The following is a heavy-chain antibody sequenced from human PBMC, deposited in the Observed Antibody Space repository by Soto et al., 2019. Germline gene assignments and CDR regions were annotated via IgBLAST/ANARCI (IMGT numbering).Heavy chain of an antibody. Sequence: QLYLVESGGGVVQPGGSLRLSCAASGFTFSDYAMNWVRQAPGKGLEWVAVTTFDGNRKYYADSVKGRFTISKDNSKNTLHLQMNSLRGEDSAVYYCARGDHYIFRTGHYTLAGLDSWSQGTLVTVSS. CDR2: TTFDGNRK. CDR3: ARGDHYIFRTGHYTLAGLDS. CDR1: GFTFSDYA. D-gene: IGHD3-3*01. V-gene: IGHV3-30-3*01. J-gene: IGHJ4*02.